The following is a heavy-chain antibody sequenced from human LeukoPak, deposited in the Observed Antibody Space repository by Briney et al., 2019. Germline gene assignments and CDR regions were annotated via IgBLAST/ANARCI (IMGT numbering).Heavy chain of an antibody. CDR3: ARGVYIAAAQYAY. CDR2: IYYSGTT. D-gene: IGHD6-13*01. J-gene: IGHJ4*02. Sequence: GSLRLSCAASGFTFKNYAMTWIRQPPGKGLEWIGYIYYSGTTNYNPSLKSRVTISVDTSKNQFSLKLSSVTAADTAVYYCARGVYIAAAQYAYWGQGTLVTVSS. CDR1: GFTFKNYA. V-gene: IGHV4-59*01.